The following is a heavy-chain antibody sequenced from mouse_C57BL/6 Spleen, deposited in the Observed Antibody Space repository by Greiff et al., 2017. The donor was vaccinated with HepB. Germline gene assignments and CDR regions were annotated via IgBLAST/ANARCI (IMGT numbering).Heavy chain of an antibody. CDR3: AHYYGSSYDAMDY. Sequence: EVQLVESGAELVKPGASVKLSCTASGFNIKDYYMHWVKQRTEQGLEWIGRIDPEDGETKYAPKFQGKATITADTSSNTAYLQLSSLTSEDTAVYYCAHYYGSSYDAMDYWGQGTSVTVSS. J-gene: IGHJ4*01. D-gene: IGHD1-1*01. CDR1: GFNIKDYY. CDR2: IDPEDGET. V-gene: IGHV14-2*01.